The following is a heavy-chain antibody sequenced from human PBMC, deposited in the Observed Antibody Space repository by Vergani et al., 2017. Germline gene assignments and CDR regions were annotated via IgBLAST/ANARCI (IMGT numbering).Heavy chain of an antibody. CDR3: ARVGGGRITMIVVANSDAFDI. CDR1: GFTFSSYW. V-gene: IGHV3-7*01. Sequence: EVQVVESGGGLVQPGGSLRLSCAASGFTFSSYWMSWVRQAPGKGLEWVANIKQDGSEKYYVDSVKGRFTISRDNAKNSLYLQMNSLRAEDTAVYYCARVGGGRITMIVVANSDAFDIWGQGTMVTVSS. D-gene: IGHD3-22*01. CDR2: IKQDGSEK. J-gene: IGHJ3*02.